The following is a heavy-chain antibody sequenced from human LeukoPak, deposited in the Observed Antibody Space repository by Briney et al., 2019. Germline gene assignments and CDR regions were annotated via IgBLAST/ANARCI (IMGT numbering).Heavy chain of an antibody. D-gene: IGHD5-24*01. Sequence: SETLSLTCAVYGGSFSGYYWGWIRQPPGKGLEWIGEINHSGSTNYNPSLKSRVTISVDTSKNQFSLKLSSVTAADTAVYYCARGRKYVATIINWGQGTLVTVSS. J-gene: IGHJ4*02. CDR3: ARGRKYVATIIN. V-gene: IGHV4-34*01. CDR1: GGSFSGYY. CDR2: INHSGST.